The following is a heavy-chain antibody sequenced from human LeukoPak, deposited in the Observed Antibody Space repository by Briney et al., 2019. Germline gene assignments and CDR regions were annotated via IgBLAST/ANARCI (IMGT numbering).Heavy chain of an antibody. Sequence: PSETLSLTCTVSGGSISSYYWSWIRQPPGKGLEWIGYIYYSGSTNYNPSLKSRVTISVDTSKNQFSLKLSSVTAADTAVYYCARHDSSGRTPAEYFQHWGQGTLVTVSS. CDR2: IYYSGST. CDR1: GGSISSYY. D-gene: IGHD6-19*01. J-gene: IGHJ1*01. V-gene: IGHV4-59*08. CDR3: ARHDSSGRTPAEYFQH.